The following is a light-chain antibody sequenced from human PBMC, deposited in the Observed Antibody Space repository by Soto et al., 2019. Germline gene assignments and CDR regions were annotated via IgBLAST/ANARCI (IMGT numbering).Light chain of an antibody. CDR2: KAS. CDR3: QQYDSFPLT. J-gene: IGKJ4*01. V-gene: IGKV1-5*03. CDR1: QTFSGW. Sequence: DIQMTQSPSTLSASVGDRVTITCRASQTFSGWLAWYQQRPGKAPKLLIYKASTLESGVPSRFSGSGSGTEFTLTISSLQPDDGATYYCQQYDSFPLTFGGGTKVEIK.